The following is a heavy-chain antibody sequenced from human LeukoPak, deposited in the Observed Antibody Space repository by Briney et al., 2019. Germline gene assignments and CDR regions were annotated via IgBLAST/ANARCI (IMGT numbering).Heavy chain of an antibody. V-gene: IGHV4-59*01. CDR2: IYYSGST. CDR3: ARGLTKKQWLFDY. J-gene: IGHJ4*02. CDR1: GGSISSYY. D-gene: IGHD6-19*01. Sequence: SETLSLTCTVSGGSISSYYWSWIRQPPGKGLEWIGYIYYSGSTNYNPSLKSRVTISVDTSKNQFSLKLSSVTAADTAVYYCARGLTKKQWLFDYWGQGTLVTVSS.